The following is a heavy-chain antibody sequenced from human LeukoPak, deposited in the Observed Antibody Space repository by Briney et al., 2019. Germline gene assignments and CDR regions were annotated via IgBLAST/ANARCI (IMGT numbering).Heavy chain of an antibody. CDR2: INQDGSGK. CDR1: GFTFSSPW. CDR3: VRGVDY. J-gene: IGHJ4*02. V-gene: IGHV3-7*04. Sequence: PGGSLRLSCAASGFTFSSPWMSWVRQAPGKGLEWVANINQDGSGKYYLDSLRGRFTISRDNAKNSLYLQVNSLRAEDTAVYYCVRGVDYWGQGILVTVSS.